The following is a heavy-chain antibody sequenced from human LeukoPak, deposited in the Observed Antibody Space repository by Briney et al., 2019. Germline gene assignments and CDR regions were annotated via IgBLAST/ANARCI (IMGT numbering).Heavy chain of an antibody. Sequence: GGSLRLSCAASGFTFSSYGMLWVRQAPGKGLEWVAVIWYDGSNKYYADSVKGRFTISRDNSKNTLYLQMNSLRAEDTAVYYCAKEGYCSGGSCGGRPFDYWGQGTLVTVSS. V-gene: IGHV3-33*06. CDR2: IWYDGSNK. D-gene: IGHD2-15*01. CDR3: AKEGYCSGGSCGGRPFDY. CDR1: GFTFSSYG. J-gene: IGHJ4*02.